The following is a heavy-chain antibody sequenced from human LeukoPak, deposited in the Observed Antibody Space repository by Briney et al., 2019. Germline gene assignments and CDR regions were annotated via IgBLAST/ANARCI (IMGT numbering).Heavy chain of an antibody. Sequence: GGSLRLSCAASGFTFSSYGMHWVRQAPGKGLEWVAVISYDGSNKYYADSVKGRFTISRDNSKNSLYLQMNSLRAEDTAVYYCAKDSGATIFHGDFDYWGQGTLVTVSS. V-gene: IGHV3-30*18. CDR1: GFTFSSYG. CDR3: AKDSGATIFHGDFDY. CDR2: ISYDGSNK. J-gene: IGHJ4*02. D-gene: IGHD5-24*01.